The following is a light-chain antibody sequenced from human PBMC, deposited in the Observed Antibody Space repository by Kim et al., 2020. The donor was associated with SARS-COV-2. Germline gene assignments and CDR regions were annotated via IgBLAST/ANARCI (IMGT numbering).Light chain of an antibody. CDR3: AAWDDSLNGPHVV. CDR1: SSNIGSNT. CDR2: SNN. J-gene: IGLJ2*01. V-gene: IGLV1-44*01. Sequence: ELTQPPSASGTPGQRVTISCSGSSSNIGSNTVNWYQQLPGTAPKLLIYSNNQRPSGVPDRFSGSKSGTSASLAISGLQSEDEADYYCAAWDDSLNGPHVVFGGGTQRTVL.